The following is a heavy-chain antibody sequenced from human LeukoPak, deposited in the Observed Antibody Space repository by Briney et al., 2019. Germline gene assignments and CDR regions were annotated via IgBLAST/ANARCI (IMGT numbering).Heavy chain of an antibody. D-gene: IGHD3-22*01. J-gene: IGHJ5*02. CDR2: IWYDGSNK. Sequence: GRSLRLSCAASGFTFSSYGMHWVRQAPGKGLEWVAVIWYDGSNKYYADSVKGRFTISRDNSKNTLYLQMNSLRAEDTAVYYCARDSITMMGLDPWGQGTLVTVSS. CDR1: GFTFSSYG. CDR3: ARDSITMMGLDP. V-gene: IGHV3-33*01.